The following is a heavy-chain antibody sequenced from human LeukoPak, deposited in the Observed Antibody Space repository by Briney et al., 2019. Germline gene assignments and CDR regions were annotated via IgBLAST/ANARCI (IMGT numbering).Heavy chain of an antibody. Sequence: GASVEVSCKASGYTFTRYAISWVRQAPGQGLEWMGWISGYNGYTKNAQKFHGRVTMTTDTSTSTANMELRSLRSDDTAVYYCARGQSNRLLWVGESLSNINPFDYWGQGTLVTVSS. D-gene: IGHD3-10*01. CDR2: ISGYNGYT. CDR1: GYTFTRYA. V-gene: IGHV1-18*01. CDR3: ARGQSNRLLWVGESLSNINPFDY. J-gene: IGHJ4*02.